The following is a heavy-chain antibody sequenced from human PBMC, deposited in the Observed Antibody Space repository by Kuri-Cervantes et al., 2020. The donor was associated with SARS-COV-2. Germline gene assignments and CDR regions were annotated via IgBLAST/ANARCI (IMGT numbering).Heavy chain of an antibody. J-gene: IGHJ4*02. Sequence: GGSLRLSCAASRFTFGDYAIHWVRQAPGKGQEWVCFIRSKAYGGTTENAASVKGRFTISRDDSKSIAFLQMNSLKTDDTAVYYCTRDDFWSGYADYWGQGTLVTVSS. D-gene: IGHD3-3*01. CDR3: TRDDFWSGYADY. V-gene: IGHV3-49*04. CDR2: IRSKAYGGTT. CDR1: RFTFGDYA.